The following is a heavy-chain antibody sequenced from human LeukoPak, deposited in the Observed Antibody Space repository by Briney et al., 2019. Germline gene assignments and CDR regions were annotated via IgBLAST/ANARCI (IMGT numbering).Heavy chain of an antibody. Sequence: SETLSLTCTVPGGSISNYYWSWSRQPPGEGLGWSGYIYYSGSTNYNPSLNSRVTISVDTSKNQFSLKLSSVTAADTAVYYCATSGYSSGSPFDPWGQGTLVTVSS. CDR3: ATSGYSSGSPFDP. D-gene: IGHD6-19*01. V-gene: IGHV4-59*01. CDR2: IYYSGST. CDR1: GGSISNYY. J-gene: IGHJ5*02.